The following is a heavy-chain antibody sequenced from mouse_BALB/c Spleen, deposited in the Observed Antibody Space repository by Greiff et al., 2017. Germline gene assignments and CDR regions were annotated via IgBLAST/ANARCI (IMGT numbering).Heavy chain of an antibody. CDR3: ARQTPYAMDY. CDR2: IDPANGNT. Sequence: VQLKESGAELVKPGASVKLSCTASGFNIKDTYMHWVKQRPEQGLEWIGRIDPANGNTKYDPKFQGKATITADTSSNTAYLQLSSLTSEDTAVYYCARQTPYAMDYWGQGTSVTVSS. J-gene: IGHJ4*01. V-gene: IGHV14-3*02. CDR1: GFNIKDTY.